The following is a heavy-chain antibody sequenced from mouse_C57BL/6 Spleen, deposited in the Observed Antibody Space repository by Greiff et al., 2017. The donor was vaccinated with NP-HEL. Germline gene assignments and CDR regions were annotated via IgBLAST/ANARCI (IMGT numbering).Heavy chain of an antibody. CDR2: IYPGSGST. J-gene: IGHJ1*03. CDR3: ARNPVHYYGSSHWYFDV. D-gene: IGHD1-1*01. Sequence: QVQLQQSGAELVKPGASVKMSCKASGYTFTSYWITWVKQRPGQGLEWIGDIYPGSGSTNYNEKFKSKATLTVDTSSSTAYMQLSSLTSEDSAVYYCARNPVHYYGSSHWYFDVWGTGTTVTVSS. V-gene: IGHV1-55*01. CDR1: GYTFTSYW.